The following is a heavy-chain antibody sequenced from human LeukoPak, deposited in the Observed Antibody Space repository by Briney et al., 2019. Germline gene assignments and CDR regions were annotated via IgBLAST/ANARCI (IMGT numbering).Heavy chain of an antibody. Sequence: PGGSLRLSCAASGFTFSKYSMNWVRQAPGKGLEWVSSISSSSSYIYYADSVKGRFTISRDNAKNSLYLQMSSLRVEDTAVYYCARAANDGYNTILDYWGQGTLVTVSS. D-gene: IGHD5-24*01. CDR3: ARAANDGYNTILDY. V-gene: IGHV3-21*01. CDR1: GFTFSKYS. CDR2: ISSSSSYI. J-gene: IGHJ4*02.